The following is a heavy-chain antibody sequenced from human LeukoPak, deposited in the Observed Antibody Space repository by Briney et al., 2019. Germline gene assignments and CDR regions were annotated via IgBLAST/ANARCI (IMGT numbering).Heavy chain of an antibody. CDR3: ARRVRYFDWFDY. D-gene: IGHD3-9*01. J-gene: IGHJ4*02. CDR1: GYSISSGYY. V-gene: IGHV4-38-2*02. Sequence: SETLSLTCTVSGYSISSGYYWGWIRQPPGKGLEWIGSIYHSGSTYYNPSLKSRVTISVDTSKNQFSLKLSSVTAADTAVYYCARRVRYFDWFDYWGQGTLVTVSS. CDR2: IYHSGST.